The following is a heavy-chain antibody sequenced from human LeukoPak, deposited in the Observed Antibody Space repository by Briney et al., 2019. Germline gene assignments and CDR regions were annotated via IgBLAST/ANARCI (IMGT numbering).Heavy chain of an antibody. V-gene: IGHV4-59*01. J-gene: IGHJ3*02. CDR1: GGSFSGYY. CDR3: ARETLGYYDSSGFNDAFDI. CDR2: IYYSGST. D-gene: IGHD3-22*01. Sequence: NPSETLSLTCAVYGGSFSGYYWSWIRQPPGKGLEWIGYIYYSGSTNYNPSLKSRVTISVDTSKNQFSLKLSSVTAADTAVYYCARETLGYYDSSGFNDAFDIWGQGTMVTVSS.